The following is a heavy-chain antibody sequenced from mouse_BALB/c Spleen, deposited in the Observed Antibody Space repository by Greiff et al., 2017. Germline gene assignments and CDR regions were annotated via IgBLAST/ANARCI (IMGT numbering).Heavy chain of an antibody. Sequence: EVKVEESGGGLVKPGGSLKLSCAASGFAFSSYDMSWVRQTPEKRLEWVAYISSGGGSTYYPDTVKGRFTISRDNAKNTQYLQMISLKSEDTAMYYCARRTTAWFAYWGQGTLVTVSA. CDR1: GFAFSSYD. CDR2: ISSGGGST. D-gene: IGHD2-12*01. V-gene: IGHV5-12-1*01. J-gene: IGHJ3*01. CDR3: ARRTTAWFAY.